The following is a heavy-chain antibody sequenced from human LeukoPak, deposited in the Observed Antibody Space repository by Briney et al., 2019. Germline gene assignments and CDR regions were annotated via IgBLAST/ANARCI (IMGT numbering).Heavy chain of an antibody. J-gene: IGHJ4*02. D-gene: IGHD2-2*01. CDR1: GYTFTSYG. CDR3: ARVLSARYIVVVPAAFDY. CDR2: ISAYNGNT. Sequence: ASVKVSCKASGYTFTSYGISWVRQAPGQGLEWMGWISAYNGNTNYAQKLQGRVTMTTDTSTSTAYMELRSLRSDDTAVYYCARVLSARYIVVVPAAFDYWGQGTLVTVSS. V-gene: IGHV1-18*01.